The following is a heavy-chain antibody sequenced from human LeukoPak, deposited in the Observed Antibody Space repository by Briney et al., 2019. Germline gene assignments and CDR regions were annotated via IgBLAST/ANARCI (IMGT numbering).Heavy chain of an antibody. CDR3: ARLGCSGGSCHFRYYFDY. V-gene: IGHV3-21*01. Sequence: GGSLRPSCAASGFTFSSYWMNWVRQAPGKGLEWVSSISISSSSIDYADSVKGRFTISRDNAKNSLYLQMNSLRAEDTAVYYCARLGCSGGSCHFRYYFDYWGQGTLVTVSS. CDR1: GFTFSSYW. J-gene: IGHJ4*02. CDR2: ISISSSSI. D-gene: IGHD2-15*01.